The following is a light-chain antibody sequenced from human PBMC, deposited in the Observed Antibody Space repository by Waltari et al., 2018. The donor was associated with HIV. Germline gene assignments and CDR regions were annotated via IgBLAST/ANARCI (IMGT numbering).Light chain of an antibody. Sequence: DTQLTQSPSTVSASIGDRVTITCRASQSISTWLAWYQLKPGKVPKLLIHAASSLESGVSTRFSGSGSVTEFTLTINSLQPDDSATYFCQQYKSTPWMFGQGTKVEIK. CDR1: QSISTW. CDR2: AAS. J-gene: IGKJ1*01. V-gene: IGKV1-5*03. CDR3: QQYKSTPWM.